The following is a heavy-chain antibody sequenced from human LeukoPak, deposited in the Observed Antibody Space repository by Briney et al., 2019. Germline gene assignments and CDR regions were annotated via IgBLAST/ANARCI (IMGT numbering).Heavy chain of an antibody. Sequence: ASVKVSCKASGYTFTGYYMHWVRQAPGQGLEWMGWINPNSGGTNYAQKFQGRVTMTRDTSISTAYMELSRLRSDDTAVYYCASSSRDIVVVPAAMPHTFDIWGQGTMVTVSS. CDR1: GYTFTGYY. CDR2: INPNSGGT. D-gene: IGHD2-2*01. J-gene: IGHJ3*02. CDR3: ASSSRDIVVVPAAMPHTFDI. V-gene: IGHV1-2*02.